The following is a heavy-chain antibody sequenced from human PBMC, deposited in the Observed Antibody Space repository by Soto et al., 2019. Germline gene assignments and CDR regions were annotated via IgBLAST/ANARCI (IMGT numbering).Heavy chain of an antibody. CDR2: IYYSGST. D-gene: IGHD3-16*01. CDR3: ARLRFGVLDY. V-gene: IGHV4-59*01. Sequence: QVQLQESGPGLVKPSETLSLTCTVSGGSISSYYWSWIRQPPGKGLEWIGYIYYSGSTNYNPSLKSRVTISVDTSKNQFSLKLSSVTAADTAVYYCARLRFGVLDYWGQGTLVTVSS. J-gene: IGHJ4*02. CDR1: GGSISSYY.